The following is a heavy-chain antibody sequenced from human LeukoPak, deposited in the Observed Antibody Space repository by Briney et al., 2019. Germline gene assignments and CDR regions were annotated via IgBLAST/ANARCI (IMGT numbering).Heavy chain of an antibody. D-gene: IGHD3-22*01. J-gene: IGHJ4*02. CDR2: ISGGGVTT. CDR1: GFTSIAYA. Sequence: GGSLRLSCVGSGFTSIAYALTWARQAPGKGLEWVSGISGGGVTTYYADSEKGRFTISRDNPKNTLYLQMNSLRAEDTAVYYCVKAPAYYFDSSGYYSPFDDWGQGTLVTVSS. CDR3: VKAPAYYFDSSGYYSPFDD. V-gene: IGHV3-23*01.